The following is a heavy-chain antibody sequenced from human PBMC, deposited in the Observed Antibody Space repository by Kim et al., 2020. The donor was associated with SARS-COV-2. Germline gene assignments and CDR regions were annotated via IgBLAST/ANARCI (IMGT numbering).Heavy chain of an antibody. CDR2: INHSGST. V-gene: IGHV4-34*01. J-gene: IGHJ4*02. D-gene: IGHD2-2*02. Sequence: SETLSLTCAVYGGSFSGYYWSWIRQPPGKGLEWIGEINHSGSTNYNPSLKSRVTISVDTSKNQFSLKLSSVTAADTAVYYCARRYCSSTSCYRGRRNYFDYWGQGTLVTVSS. CDR3: ARRYCSSTSCYRGRRNYFDY. CDR1: GGSFSGYY.